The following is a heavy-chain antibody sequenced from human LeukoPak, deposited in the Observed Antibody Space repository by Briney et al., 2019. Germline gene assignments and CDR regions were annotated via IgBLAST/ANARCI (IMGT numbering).Heavy chain of an antibody. CDR2: IKSDGKT. D-gene: IGHD3-22*01. Sequence: GGSLRLSCAASGFTFSSFWMRWVRQAPGKGLVWVSRIKSDGKTNYADSVKGRFTISRDNAKNTVSLQMNSLRAEDTGVYYCARPPSEIGGYYTESSRHWGQGTLVTVSS. CDR3: ARPPSEIGGYYTESSRH. V-gene: IGHV3-74*01. CDR1: GFTFSSFW. J-gene: IGHJ1*01.